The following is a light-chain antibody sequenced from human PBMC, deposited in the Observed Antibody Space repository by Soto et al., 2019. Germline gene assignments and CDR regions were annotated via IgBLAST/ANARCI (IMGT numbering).Light chain of an antibody. V-gene: IGLV1-40*01. CDR2: GNS. J-gene: IGLJ1*01. CDR1: SSNIGAGYD. CDR3: QSYDSSLSGFFYV. Sequence: QSVLTQPASVSGAPWQRVTISCTGSSSNIGAGYDVHWYQQLPGTAPKLLIYGNSNRPSGVPDRFSGSKSGTSASLAITGLQAEDEADYYCQSYDSSLSGFFYVFGTGTKVTVL.